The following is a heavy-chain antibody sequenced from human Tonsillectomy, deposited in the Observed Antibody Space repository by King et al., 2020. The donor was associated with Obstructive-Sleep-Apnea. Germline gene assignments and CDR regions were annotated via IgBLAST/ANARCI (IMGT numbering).Heavy chain of an antibody. CDR3: ASTESAADFDY. J-gene: IGHJ4*02. Sequence: VQLVESGGGLVKPGGSLRLSCAASGFTFSSYSRNWVRQAPGKGLEWVSSISSISSYIYYADSVKGRFTISRHNAKNSLYLQMNSLRAEDAAVYYCASTESAADFDYWGQGTLVTVSS. CDR2: ISSISSYI. CDR1: GFTFSSYS. D-gene: IGHD2-2*01. V-gene: IGHV3-21*01.